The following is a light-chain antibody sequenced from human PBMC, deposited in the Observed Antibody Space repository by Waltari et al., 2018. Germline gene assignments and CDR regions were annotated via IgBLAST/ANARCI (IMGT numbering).Light chain of an antibody. J-gene: IGLJ3*02. Sequence: QSALTQPAAVSGSPGQSVTIPCTGASSDIGRYDIVSWYQQHPGNAPKLVISDVSKRPSGLSDRFSGSKSGDTASLTISGLQFEDEAAYYCCSYAGNYVGVFGGGTRLTVL. CDR1: SSDIGRYDI. CDR3: CSYAGNYVGV. CDR2: DVS. V-gene: IGLV2-23*02.